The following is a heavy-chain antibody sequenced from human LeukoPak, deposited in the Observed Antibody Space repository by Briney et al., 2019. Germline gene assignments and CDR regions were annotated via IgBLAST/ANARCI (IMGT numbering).Heavy chain of an antibody. J-gene: IGHJ5*02. V-gene: IGHV3-64*01. CDR2: ISSNGGST. CDR1: GFTFSSYA. CDR3: ARAKYQLLLHP. D-gene: IGHD2-2*01. Sequence: PGGSLRLSCAASGFTFSSYAMHWVRQAPGKGLEYVSAISSNGGSTYYANSVKGRFTISRDSSKNTLYLQMGSLRAEDMAVYYCARAKYQLLLHPWGQGTLVTVSS.